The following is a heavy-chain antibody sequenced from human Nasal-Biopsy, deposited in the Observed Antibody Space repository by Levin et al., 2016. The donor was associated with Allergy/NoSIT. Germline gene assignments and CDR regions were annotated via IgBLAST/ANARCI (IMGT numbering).Heavy chain of an antibody. CDR1: GGSISTSDYS. Sequence: SETLSLTCTVSGGSISTSDYSWNWTPGSHQGRAWSGLGTSLKLGAPNYNPSLESRVTISADTSKNQFSLKLDSVTAADTAVYYCARYITRLGESVDAFDIWGQGTMVTVSS. V-gene: IGHV4-30-2*01. CDR3: ARYITRLGESVDAFDI. D-gene: IGHD3-16*01. J-gene: IGHJ3*02. CDR2: SLKLGAP.